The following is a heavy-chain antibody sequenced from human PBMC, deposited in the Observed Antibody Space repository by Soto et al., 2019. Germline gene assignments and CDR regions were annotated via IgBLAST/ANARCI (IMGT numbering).Heavy chain of an antibody. CDR1: GGSFSGYY. CDR3: ARGPTTEKVDS. J-gene: IGHJ4*02. V-gene: IGHV4-34*01. Sequence: SETLSLTCAVYGGSFSGYYWSWIRQPPGKGLEWIGEINHSGSTNYNPSLKSRVAISVDTSKNQFSLKLSSVTAADTAVYYCARGPTTEKVDSWGQGILVTVSS. CDR2: INHSGST.